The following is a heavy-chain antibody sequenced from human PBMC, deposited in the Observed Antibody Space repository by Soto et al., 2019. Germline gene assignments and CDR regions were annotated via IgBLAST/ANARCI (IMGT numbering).Heavy chain of an antibody. Sequence: QVQLQESGPGLVKPSETLSLSCTVSGGSISTYYWSWIRQPPGKGLEWIGNINYRGNTNYDPSLEGRVTILVDTSKNQFSLQLTSVTAADTAVYYCARPGVNGNDVVNWGQGTLVTVSS. J-gene: IGHJ4*02. V-gene: IGHV4-59*08. CDR1: GGSISTYY. D-gene: IGHD1-20*01. CDR2: INYRGNT. CDR3: ARPGVNGNDVVN.